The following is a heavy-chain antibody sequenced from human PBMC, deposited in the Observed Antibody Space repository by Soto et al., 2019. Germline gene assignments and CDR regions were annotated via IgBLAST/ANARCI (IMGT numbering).Heavy chain of an antibody. CDR1: GFTFSSYG. J-gene: IGHJ4*02. V-gene: IGHV3-30*03. CDR3: ATRARMPKFDY. Sequence: QVQLVESGGGVVQPGRSLRLSCAASGFTFSSYGMHWVRQAPGKGLEWAAVISYDGSNKYYADSVKGRFTISRDNSKNTLYLQMNSLRAEDTAVYYCATRARMPKFDYWGQGTLVTVSS. CDR2: ISYDGSNK. D-gene: IGHD2-2*01.